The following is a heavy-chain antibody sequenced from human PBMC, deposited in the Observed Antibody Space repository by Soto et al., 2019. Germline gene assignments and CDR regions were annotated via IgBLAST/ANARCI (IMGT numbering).Heavy chain of an antibody. CDR2: INAANGNT. CDR3: ATDYGSNWRL. Sequence: ASVKVSCKASGFVSTTYNFHWVRQAPGQSLEWMGRINAANGNTQYSQNLQGRVTFTSDASASTAFMELTNLRFEDKAMYYCATDYGSNWRLWGQGTLVTASS. CDR1: GFVSTTYN. D-gene: IGHD3-10*01. J-gene: IGHJ4*02. V-gene: IGHV1-3*01.